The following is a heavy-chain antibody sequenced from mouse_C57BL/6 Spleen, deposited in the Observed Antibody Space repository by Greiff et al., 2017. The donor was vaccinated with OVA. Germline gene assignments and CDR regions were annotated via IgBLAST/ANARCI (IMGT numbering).Heavy chain of an antibody. CDR2: IDPSDSET. J-gene: IGHJ2*01. CDR1: GYTFTSYW. V-gene: IGHV1-52*01. Sequence: QVQLQQPGAELVRPGSSVKLSCKASGYTFTSYWMHWVKQRPIQGLEWIGNIDPSDSETHYNQKFKDKATLTVDKSSSTAYMQLSSLTSEDSAVYYCARGYYGSSYVNFDYGGQGTTLTVSS. CDR3: ARGYYGSSYVNFDY. D-gene: IGHD1-1*01.